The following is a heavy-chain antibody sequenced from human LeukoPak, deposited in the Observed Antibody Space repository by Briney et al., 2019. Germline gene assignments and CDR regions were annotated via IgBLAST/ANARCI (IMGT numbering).Heavy chain of an antibody. V-gene: IGHV1-24*01. CDR3: ATGGIAAANLDY. D-gene: IGHD6-13*01. CDR2: FDPEDGET. CDR1: GYTLTELS. Sequence: ASVKVSCKVSGYTLTELSMHWVRQAPGKGLEWMGGFDPEDGETIYAQKFQGRVTMTEDTSTDTAYMELSSLRSEDTAVYYCATGGIAAANLDYWGQGTLVTVSS. J-gene: IGHJ4*02.